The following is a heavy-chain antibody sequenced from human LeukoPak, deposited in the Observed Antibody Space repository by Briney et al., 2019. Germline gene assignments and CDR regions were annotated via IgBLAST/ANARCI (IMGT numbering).Heavy chain of an antibody. CDR3: TTEGLMQWLVSR. J-gene: IGHJ4*02. D-gene: IGHD6-19*01. CDR1: GFTFSNAW. Sequence: PGGSMRLSCAAYGFTFSNAWMSWVRQAPGKGLEWVGRIKSKTDGGTTDYAAPVKGRFTISRDDSKNTLYLQMNSLKTEDTAVYYCTTEGLMQWLVSRWGQGTLVTVSS. CDR2: IKSKTDGGTT. V-gene: IGHV3-15*01.